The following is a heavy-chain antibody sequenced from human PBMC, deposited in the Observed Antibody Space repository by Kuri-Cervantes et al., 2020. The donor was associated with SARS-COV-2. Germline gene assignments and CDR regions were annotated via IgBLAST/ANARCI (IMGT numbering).Heavy chain of an antibody. J-gene: IGHJ4*02. CDR3: AGGGSGSYNFDY. V-gene: IGHV3-72*01. CDR2: TRNKANKYTT. D-gene: IGHD3-10*01. Sequence: GGSLRLSCAASGFTFDDYAMHWVRQAPGKGLEWVGRTRNKANKYTTEYAASLGGRLTISRDESRNSLYLQMNSLEPEDTAVYYCAGGGSGSYNFDYWGQGTLVTVSS. CDR1: GFTFDDYA.